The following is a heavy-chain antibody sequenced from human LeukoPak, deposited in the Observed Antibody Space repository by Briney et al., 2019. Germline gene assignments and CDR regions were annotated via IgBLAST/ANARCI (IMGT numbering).Heavy chain of an antibody. Sequence: PSETLSLTCAVFSYAISSGHYWGWIRQSPGKGLEWIGTIYQDGTTYYNPSLKSRVTISVDTSTNQFSLNLNSVTAADTAVYYCAKRASGWFFDYWGQGTLVTVSS. V-gene: IGHV4-38-2*01. CDR3: AKRASGWFFDY. D-gene: IGHD6-19*01. J-gene: IGHJ4*02. CDR1: SYAISSGHY. CDR2: IYQDGTT.